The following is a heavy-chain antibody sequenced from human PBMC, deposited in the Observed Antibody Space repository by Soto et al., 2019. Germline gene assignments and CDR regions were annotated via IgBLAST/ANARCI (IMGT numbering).Heavy chain of an antibody. Sequence: QVQLVQSGAEVKKPGSSVKVSCKASGGTFSSYAISWVRQAPGQGLEWMGGIIPIFGTANYAQKFQGRVTITADKSTSTAYMELSSLRAEDTAVYYCARGRSHYDFWSGYYRYYYYGMDVWGQGTTVTVSS. D-gene: IGHD3-3*01. V-gene: IGHV1-69*06. CDR2: IIPIFGTA. J-gene: IGHJ6*02. CDR3: ARGRSHYDFWSGYYRYYYYGMDV. CDR1: GGTFSSYA.